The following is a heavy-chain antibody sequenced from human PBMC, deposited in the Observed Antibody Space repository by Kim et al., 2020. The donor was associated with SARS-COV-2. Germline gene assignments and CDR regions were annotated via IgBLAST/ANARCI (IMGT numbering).Heavy chain of an antibody. CDR1: GGSISSYY. CDR3: AREGRGADPRVFGIDV. CDR2: IYYSGST. J-gene: IGHJ6*02. V-gene: IGHV4-59*13. D-gene: IGHD1-26*01. Sequence: SETLCLTCTVSGGSISSYYWSWIRQPPGKGLEWIGYIYYSGSTNYNPSLKSRVTISVDTSKNQFSLKLSSVTAADTAVYYCAREGRGADPRVFGIDVWGQGTTVTVSS.